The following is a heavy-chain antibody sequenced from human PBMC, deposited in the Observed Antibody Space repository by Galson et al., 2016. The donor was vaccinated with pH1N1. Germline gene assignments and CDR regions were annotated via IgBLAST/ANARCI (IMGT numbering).Heavy chain of an antibody. Sequence: SVKVTCKAPGVAFITHTISWVRQAPGQGLEWMGGISPFFGTPNYAPKFQGRVTITADESTSTAYMQLSSQRSEDTALYYCARPYSGSDRHVYAGMDVWGPGTAVTVSS. CDR1: GVAFITHT. V-gene: IGHV1-69*13. CDR3: ARPYSGSDRHVYAGMDV. J-gene: IGHJ6*02. CDR2: ISPFFGTP. D-gene: IGHD5-12*01.